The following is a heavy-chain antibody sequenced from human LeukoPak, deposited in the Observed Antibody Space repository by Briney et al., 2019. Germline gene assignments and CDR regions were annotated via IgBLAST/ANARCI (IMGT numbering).Heavy chain of an antibody. CDR2: INSDGSST. J-gene: IGHJ4*02. V-gene: IGHV3-74*01. CDR3: ARGLSGYASSLGY. CDR1: GFTFSSYG. D-gene: IGHD6-6*01. Sequence: GGSLRLSCAASGFTFSSYGMHWVRQAPGKGLVWVSRINSDGSSTTYADSVRGRFSISRDNAKNTLYLQMNSLRAEDTAMYYCARGLSGYASSLGYWGQGTLVTVSA.